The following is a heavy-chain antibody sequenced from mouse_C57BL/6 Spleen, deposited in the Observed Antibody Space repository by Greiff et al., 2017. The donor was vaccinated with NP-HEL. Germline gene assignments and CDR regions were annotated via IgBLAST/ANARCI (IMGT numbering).Heavy chain of an antibody. Sequence: QVQLQQPGAELVKPGASVKLSCKASGYTFTSYWMHWVKQRPGQGLEWIGMIHPNSGSTNYNEKFKSKATLTVDKSSSTAYMQLSSLTSEDSAGDYCEREGDYYIDYWGQGTTLTVSS. V-gene: IGHV1-64*01. J-gene: IGHJ2*01. CDR3: EREGDYYIDY. CDR2: IHPNSGST. CDR1: GYTFTSYW.